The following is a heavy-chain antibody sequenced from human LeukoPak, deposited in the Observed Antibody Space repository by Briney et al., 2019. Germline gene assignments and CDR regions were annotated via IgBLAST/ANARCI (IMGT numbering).Heavy chain of an antibody. CDR3: ARLEIGSYYFDS. CDR2: IYHSGST. V-gene: IGHV4-38-2*02. J-gene: IGHJ4*02. D-gene: IGHD2-21*01. Sequence: PSETLSLTCTVSAYSISNSYYWGWIRQPPGKGLEWIGNIYHSGSTYYNPSLKSRITISIDTSKNQFSLKLNSVTAADTAVYYCARLEIGSYYFDSWGQGTLVTVSS. CDR1: AYSISNSYY.